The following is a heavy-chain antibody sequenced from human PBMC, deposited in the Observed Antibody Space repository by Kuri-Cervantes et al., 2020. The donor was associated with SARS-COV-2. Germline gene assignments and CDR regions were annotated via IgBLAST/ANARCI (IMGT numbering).Heavy chain of an antibody. D-gene: IGHD6-13*01. V-gene: IGHV4-59*08. CDR3: ARHRLWGYPIAAAGWGYYFDY. Sequence: GSLRLSCNVSGGSISSYYWSWIRQPPGKGLEWIGYIYYSGSTNYNPSLKSRVTISVDTSKNQFSLKLSSVTAADTAVYYCARHRLWGYPIAAAGWGYYFDYWGQGTLVTVSS. CDR2: IYYSGST. CDR1: GGSISSYY. J-gene: IGHJ4*02.